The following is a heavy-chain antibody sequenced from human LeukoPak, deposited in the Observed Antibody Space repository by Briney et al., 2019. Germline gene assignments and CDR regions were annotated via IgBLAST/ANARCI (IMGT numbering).Heavy chain of an antibody. D-gene: IGHD6-19*01. CDR2: IYYSGST. Sequence: SETLSLTCAVYGGSFSGYYWSWIRQPPGKGLEWIGYIYYSGSTNYNPSLKSRVTISVDTSKNQFSLKLSSVTAADTAVYYCARVLIWVAGSDAFDIWGQGTMVTVSS. J-gene: IGHJ3*02. CDR3: ARVLIWVAGSDAFDI. V-gene: IGHV4-59*01. CDR1: GGSFSGYY.